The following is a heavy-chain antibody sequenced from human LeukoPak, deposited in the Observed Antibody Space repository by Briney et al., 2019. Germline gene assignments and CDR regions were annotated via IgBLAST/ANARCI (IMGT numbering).Heavy chain of an antibody. CDR1: GFTFSSYA. Sequence: GGSLRLSCAASGFTFSSYAMSWVRQAPGKGLEWVSVIYSGGSTYYSDSVKGRFTISRDNSKNTLYLQMNSLRAEDTAVYYCARVNQLLTIDYWGQGTLVTVSS. CDR3: ARVNQLLTIDY. D-gene: IGHD4/OR15-4a*01. V-gene: IGHV3-23*03. CDR2: IYSGGST. J-gene: IGHJ4*02.